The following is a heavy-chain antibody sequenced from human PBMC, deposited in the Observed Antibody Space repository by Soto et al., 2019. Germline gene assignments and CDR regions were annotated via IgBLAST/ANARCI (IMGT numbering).Heavy chain of an antibody. D-gene: IGHD5-12*01. V-gene: IGHV4-59*08. CDR1: GGSISSYY. CDR3: VRHTNGYNPFDH. Sequence: SETLSLTCTVSGGSISSYYWSWIRQPPGKGLEWIGYIYYSGSTNYNPSLKSRVTISVDTSKNQFSLKLTSVTAADTAIYYCVRHTNGYNPFDHWGQGTLVTVSS. J-gene: IGHJ4*02. CDR2: IYYSGST.